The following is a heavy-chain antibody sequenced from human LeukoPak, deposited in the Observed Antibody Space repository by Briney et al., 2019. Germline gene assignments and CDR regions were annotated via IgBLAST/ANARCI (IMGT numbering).Heavy chain of an antibody. Sequence: ASVKVFCKASGYTFTGYYMHWVRQAPGQGLEWMGWINPNSGGTNYAQKFQGRVTMTRDTSISTAYMELSRLRSDDTAVYYCARASEYSYGSCFDPWGQGTLVTVSS. CDR1: GYTFTGYY. CDR2: INPNSGGT. V-gene: IGHV1-2*02. D-gene: IGHD5-18*01. CDR3: ARASEYSYGSCFDP. J-gene: IGHJ5*02.